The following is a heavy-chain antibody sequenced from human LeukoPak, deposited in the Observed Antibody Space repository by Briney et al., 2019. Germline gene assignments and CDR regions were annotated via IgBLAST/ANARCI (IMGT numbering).Heavy chain of an antibody. J-gene: IGHJ5*02. CDR2: IYYSGNT. V-gene: IGHV4-34*01. D-gene: IGHD3-10*01. CDR1: GGSFSGYY. CDR3: ARLPYYYGSGSRLDNWFDP. Sequence: KSSETLSLTCAVYGGSFSGYYWGWIRQPPGKGLEWIGSIYYSGNTYYNPSLKSRVTISVDTSKNQFSLKLSSVTASDTAVYYCARLPYYYGSGSRLDNWFDPWGQGTLVTVSS.